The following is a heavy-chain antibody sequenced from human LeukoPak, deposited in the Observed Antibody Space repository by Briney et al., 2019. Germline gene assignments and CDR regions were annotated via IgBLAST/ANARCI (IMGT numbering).Heavy chain of an antibody. CDR2: ISSSSSTI. CDR3: ARVPPPGVGATTFGRDY. V-gene: IGHV3-48*04. D-gene: IGHD1-26*01. J-gene: IGHJ4*02. CDR1: GFSFSSYI. Sequence: GGSLRLSCAASGFSFSSYIMNWVRQAPGKGLEWVSHISSSSSTIYYADSVKGRFTISRDNAKNSLYLQMNSLRAEDTAVYCCARVPPPGVGATTFGRDYWGQGTLVTVSS.